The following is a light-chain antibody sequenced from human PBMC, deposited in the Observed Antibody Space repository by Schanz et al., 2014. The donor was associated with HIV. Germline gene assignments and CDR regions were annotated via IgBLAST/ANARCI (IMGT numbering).Light chain of an antibody. CDR3: QQYHSYPPT. Sequence: AIRITQSPSSLSASTGDRVNITCRASQGISSYLAWYQQKPGKPPNLLIHAASTLQSGVPSRFSGIGSGTDFTLTVSCLQSDDSATYFCQQYHSYPPTFGQGTKVQIK. CDR1: QGISSY. CDR2: AAS. J-gene: IGKJ1*01. V-gene: IGKV1-8*01.